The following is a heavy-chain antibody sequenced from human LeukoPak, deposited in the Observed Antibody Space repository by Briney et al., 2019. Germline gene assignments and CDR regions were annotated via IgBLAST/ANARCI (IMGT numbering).Heavy chain of an antibody. Sequence: ASVKVSCKASGYTFTGYYLHWVRQAPGQGLEWMGWINPNSGDTNYAQKFQGRVTMTRDTSISTGYLELSRLRSDDTAVFYCARGDSSPYYYFAYWGQGTLVTVSS. D-gene: IGHD3-22*01. V-gene: IGHV1-2*02. CDR3: ARGDSSPYYYFAY. CDR2: INPNSGDT. CDR1: GYTFTGYY. J-gene: IGHJ4*02.